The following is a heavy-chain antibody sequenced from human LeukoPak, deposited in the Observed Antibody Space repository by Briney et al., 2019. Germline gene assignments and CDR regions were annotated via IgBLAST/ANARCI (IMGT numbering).Heavy chain of an antibody. Sequence: SETLSLTRTVSGGSISSYNWSWIRQPPGKGREGIGYIYYSGSTNYNPSLKTRFTISVDTSKNQFSLKLSSVTAADTAVYYCAEGDYVFHYWGQGTLVTVSS. CDR1: GGSISSYN. CDR2: IYYSGST. D-gene: IGHD4-17*01. J-gene: IGHJ4*02. V-gene: IGHV4-59*01. CDR3: AEGDYVFHY.